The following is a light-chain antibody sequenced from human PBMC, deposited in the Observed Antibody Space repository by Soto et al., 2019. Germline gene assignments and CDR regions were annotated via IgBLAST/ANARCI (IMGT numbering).Light chain of an antibody. CDR2: GTS. CDR1: QSVSSSY. J-gene: IGKJ2*01. CDR3: QQYGAQPYY. Sequence: EVVLTQSPGMLSLSPGERATLSCKASQSVSSSYLGWYQQRPGQAPRLLMYGTSRRATGIPDRFSGSGSGTDFTLTISSLEPEDFAVYYCQQYGAQPYYFGQVTKLEIK. V-gene: IGKV3-20*01.